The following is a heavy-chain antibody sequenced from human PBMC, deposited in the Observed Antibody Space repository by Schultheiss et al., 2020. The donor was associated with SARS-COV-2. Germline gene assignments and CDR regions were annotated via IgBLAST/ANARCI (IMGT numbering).Heavy chain of an antibody. CDR2: IKQDGSEK. J-gene: IGHJ5*02. D-gene: IGHD3-10*01. V-gene: IGHV3-7*01. CDR1: GFTFSSYD. Sequence: GGSLRLSCAASGFTFSSYDMHWVRQAPGKGLEWVANIKQDGSEKYYVDSVKGRFTISRDNAKNTLYLQMNSLRAEDTAVYYCARGTPPFRGDRKDWFDPWGQGTLVTVSS. CDR3: ARGTPPFRGDRKDWFDP.